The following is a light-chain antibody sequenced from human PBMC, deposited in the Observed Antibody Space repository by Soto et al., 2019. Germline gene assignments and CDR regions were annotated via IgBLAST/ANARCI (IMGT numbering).Light chain of an antibody. V-gene: IGKV1-39*01. J-gene: IGKJ5*01. CDR2: AAT. Sequence: DIQMTQSPSSLFASVGDRVTITCRASQSISAYLNWYQHGPGKAPSLLIYAATRLHSGVPSRFGGSGSGTDFTLTISSLQPEEFATYYCERSYRSISFGQGTRLEMK. CDR1: QSISAY. CDR3: ERSYRSIS.